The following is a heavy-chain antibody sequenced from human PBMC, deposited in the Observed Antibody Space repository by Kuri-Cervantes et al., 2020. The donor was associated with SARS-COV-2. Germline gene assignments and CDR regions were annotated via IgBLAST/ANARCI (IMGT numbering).Heavy chain of an antibody. Sequence: SVKVSCKASGGTFSSYAISWVRQAPGQGLEWMGRIIPIFGTANYAQKFQGRVTITTDESTSTAYMELSSLRSEDTAVYYYARGGHSSTATPEFDYWGQGTLVTVSS. J-gene: IGHJ4*02. CDR1: GGTFSSYA. CDR2: IIPIFGTA. CDR3: ARGGHSSTATPEFDY. D-gene: IGHD6-13*01. V-gene: IGHV1-69*05.